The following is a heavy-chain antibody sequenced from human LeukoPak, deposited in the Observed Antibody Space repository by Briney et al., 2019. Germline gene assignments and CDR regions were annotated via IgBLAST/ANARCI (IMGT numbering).Heavy chain of an antibody. CDR1: GSSLGTYS. CDR3: SRHRAEMATITDDAFDT. CDR2: IYTTGST. D-gene: IGHD5-24*01. J-gene: IGHJ3*02. V-gene: IGHV4-4*09. Sequence: PPETLSLTRTVSGSSLGTYSWSWIRQPPGQELEGVGYIYTTGSTHYNPSLKSRVTMSLDQSKNQLSLMLSSVTAADTAVFYCSRHRAEMATITDDAFDTWGQGTMVTASS.